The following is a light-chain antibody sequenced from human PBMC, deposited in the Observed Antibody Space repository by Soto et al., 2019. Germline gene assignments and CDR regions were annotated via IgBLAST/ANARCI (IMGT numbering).Light chain of an antibody. CDR2: EVS. V-gene: IGLV2-14*01. CDR1: IVNFGGYKY. J-gene: IGLJ2*01. Sequence: QSALTQPPPCLGFPGRRSTISGPETIVNFGGYKYVSWYQQHPDKAPKLIIFEVSNRPSGISSRFSGSKSGNTASLTISGLQAEDEADYYCASYTSSSTSVIFGRGTKVTVL. CDR3: ASYTSSSTSVI.